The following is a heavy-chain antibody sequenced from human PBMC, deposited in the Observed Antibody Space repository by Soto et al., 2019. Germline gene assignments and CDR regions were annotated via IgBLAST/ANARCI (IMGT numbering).Heavy chain of an antibody. CDR2: ISAHNGNT. D-gene: IGHD2-15*01. J-gene: IGHJ4*02. Sequence: QVRLVQSGAEVKKPGASVKVSCKASGYTFTSYGISWVRQAPGQGLEWMGWISAHNGNTNYAQKLQGRVTMTTDTSTSTAYMELRSLRSDDTAVYYCAREKRDYCSGGSCYSAVDYWGQGTLVTVSS. V-gene: IGHV1-18*04. CDR1: GYTFTSYG. CDR3: AREKRDYCSGGSCYSAVDY.